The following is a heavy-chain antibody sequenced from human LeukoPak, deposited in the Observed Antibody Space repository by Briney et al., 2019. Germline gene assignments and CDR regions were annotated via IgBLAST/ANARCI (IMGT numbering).Heavy chain of an antibody. CDR3: AKSGGHSYGYGDFDY. V-gene: IGHV3-23*01. CDR2: ISGSGGST. CDR1: GFTFSSYA. J-gene: IGHJ4*02. D-gene: IGHD5-18*01. Sequence: GGSLRLSCAASGFTFSSYAMSWVRQAPGKGLEWVSAISGSGGSTYYADSVKGRFTISRDNSKNTLYLQMNSLRAEDTAVYYCAKSGGHSYGYGDFDYWGQGTLVTVSS.